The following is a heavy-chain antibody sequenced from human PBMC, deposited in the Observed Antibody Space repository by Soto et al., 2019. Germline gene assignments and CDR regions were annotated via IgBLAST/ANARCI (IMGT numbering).Heavy chain of an antibody. Sequence: SETLSLTCAVYGGSFSGYYWSWIRQPPGKGLEWIGEINHSGSTNYNPSLKSRVTISVDTSKNQFSLKLSSVTAADTAVYYCARIPLFGVVIRSWGQGTLVTVSS. CDR2: INHSGST. CDR1: GGSFSGYY. V-gene: IGHV4-34*01. D-gene: IGHD3-3*01. J-gene: IGHJ4*02. CDR3: ARIPLFGVVIRS.